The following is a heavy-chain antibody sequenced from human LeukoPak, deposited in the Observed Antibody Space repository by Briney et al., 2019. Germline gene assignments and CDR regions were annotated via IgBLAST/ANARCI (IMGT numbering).Heavy chain of an antibody. J-gene: IGHJ3*02. CDR3: ARDRETYYDMLTGYYTLGDAFDI. CDR2: INRDGSST. D-gene: IGHD3-9*01. CDR1: GFTFSTYW. V-gene: IGHV3-74*01. Sequence: PGGSLRLSCAASGFTFSTYWMHWVRQAPGKGLVWVSRINRDGSSTSYADSVKGRFTISRDNAKNTLYLQMNSLRAEDTAVYYCARDRETYYDMLTGYYTLGDAFDIWGQGTMVTVSS.